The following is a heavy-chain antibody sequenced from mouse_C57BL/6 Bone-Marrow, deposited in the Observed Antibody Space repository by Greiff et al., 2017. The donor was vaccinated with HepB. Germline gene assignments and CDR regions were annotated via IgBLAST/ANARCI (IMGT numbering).Heavy chain of an antibody. J-gene: IGHJ4*01. CDR1: GYSITSGYY. Sequence: EVKLQESGPGLVKPSQSLSLTCSVTGYSITSGYYWNWIRQFPGNKLEWMGYISYDGSNNYNPSLKNRISITRDTSKNQFFLKLNSVTTEDTATYYCARGDLYAMDYWGQGTSVTFSS. V-gene: IGHV3-6*01. CDR3: ARGDLYAMDY. CDR2: ISYDGSN.